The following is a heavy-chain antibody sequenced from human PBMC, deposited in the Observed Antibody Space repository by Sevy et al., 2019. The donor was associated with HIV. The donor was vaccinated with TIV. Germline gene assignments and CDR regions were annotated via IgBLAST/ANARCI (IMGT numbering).Heavy chain of an antibody. V-gene: IGHV1-69*13. CDR1: GGIFSNYV. J-gene: IGHJ5*02. D-gene: IGHD2-2*01. CDR2: FIPIFGKT. Sequence: ASVKVSCKTSGGIFSNYVMLWVRQAPGQGLEWMGGFIPIFGKTKYAQKFQGRVTLTADESTGTAYMELSSLTSEDTAVYFCARGNQGVPAAIHDWFDPWGQGTLVTVSS. CDR3: ARGNQGVPAAIHDWFDP.